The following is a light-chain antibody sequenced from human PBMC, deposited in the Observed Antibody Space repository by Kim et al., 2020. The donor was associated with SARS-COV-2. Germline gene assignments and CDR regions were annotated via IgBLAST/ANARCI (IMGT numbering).Light chain of an antibody. CDR3: QSYDSSNVV. CDR1: SGSIASNY. Sequence: GKTVTISCARSSGSIASNYVQWYLQRPGSAPTTVIYEDNQRPSGVPDRFSGSIDSSSNSASLTISGLKTEDEADYYCQSYDSSNVVFGGGTQLTVL. J-gene: IGLJ2*01. V-gene: IGLV6-57*03. CDR2: EDN.